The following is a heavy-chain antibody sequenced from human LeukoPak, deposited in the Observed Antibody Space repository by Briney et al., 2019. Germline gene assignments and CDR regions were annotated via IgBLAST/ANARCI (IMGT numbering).Heavy chain of an antibody. J-gene: IGHJ5*02. V-gene: IGHV4-39*01. CDR1: GGSISSSSYY. Sequence: SETLSLTCTVSGGSISSSSYYWGWIRQPPGKGLEWIGSIYYSGSTYCNPSLKSRVTISVDTSKNQFSLKLSSVTAADTAVYYCARQRAAAGKNWFDPWGQGTLVTVSS. D-gene: IGHD6-13*01. CDR3: ARQRAAAGKNWFDP. CDR2: IYYSGST.